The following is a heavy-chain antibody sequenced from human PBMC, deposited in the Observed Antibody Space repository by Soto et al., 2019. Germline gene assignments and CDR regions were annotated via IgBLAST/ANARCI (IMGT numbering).Heavy chain of an antibody. CDR1: GYTFTSYG. J-gene: IGHJ5*02. V-gene: IGHV1-69*13. CDR2: IIPFFGTA. Sequence: GASVKVSCKASGYTFTSYGISWVRQAPGQGLEWMGGIIPFFGTANYAQKFQGRVTITADESTSTVYMELSSLKSEDTAVYYCARGGTFYDSSGYPKNNWFDTWGQGTLVTVSS. CDR3: ARGGTFYDSSGYPKNNWFDT. D-gene: IGHD3-22*01.